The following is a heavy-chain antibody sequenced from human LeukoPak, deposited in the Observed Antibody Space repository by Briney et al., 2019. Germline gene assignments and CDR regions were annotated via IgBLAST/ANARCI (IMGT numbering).Heavy chain of an antibody. J-gene: IGHJ6*03. CDR2: IIPIFGTA. CDR3: ATPRGQQLVPRPSYYYYMDV. CDR1: GGTFSSYA. V-gene: IGHV1-69*13. Sequence: ASVKVSCKASGGTFSSYAISWVRQAPGQGLEWMGGIIPIFGTANYAQKFQGRVTITADESTSTAYMELSSLRSEDTAVYYCATPRGQQLVPRPSYYYYMDVWGKGTTVTVSS. D-gene: IGHD6-13*01.